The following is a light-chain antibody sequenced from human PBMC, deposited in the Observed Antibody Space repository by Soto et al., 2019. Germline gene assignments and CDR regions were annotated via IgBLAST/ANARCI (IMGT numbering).Light chain of an antibody. V-gene: IGLV2-18*02. CDR1: SSDVGGYNR. Sequence: QSALTQPPSVSGSPGQSVTISCTGTSSDVGGYNRVSWYQQPPGTAPKLIIYEVTKRPSGVPDRFSGSKSGNTASLTISGLQAEDEADYYCSSYPSSSTPCVFGTGTQLTVL. J-gene: IGLJ7*01. CDR3: SSYPSSSTPCV. CDR2: EVT.